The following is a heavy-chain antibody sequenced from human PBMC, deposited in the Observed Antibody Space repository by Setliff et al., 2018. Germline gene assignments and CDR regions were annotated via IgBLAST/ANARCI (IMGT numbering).Heavy chain of an antibody. J-gene: IGHJ6*02. Sequence: PSETLSLTCAVSGGSISSSSYYWGWIRQPPGKGLEWIGSICYSGSTYYNPSLKSRVTISVDTSKNQFSLKLSSVTAADTAVYYCARVSQYSSGWYYYYYGMDVWGQGTTVT. V-gene: IGHV4-39*07. CDR3: ARVSQYSSGWYYYYYGMDV. CDR1: GGSISSSSYY. D-gene: IGHD6-19*01. CDR2: ICYSGST.